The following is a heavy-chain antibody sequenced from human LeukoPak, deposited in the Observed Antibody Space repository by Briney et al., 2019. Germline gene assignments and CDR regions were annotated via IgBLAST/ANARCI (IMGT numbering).Heavy chain of an antibody. CDR2: IYTSGST. CDR1: GGSISRGSYY. J-gene: IGHJ4*02. Sequence: SETLSLTCTVSGGSISRGSYYWSWIRQPAGKGLEWIVRIYTSGSTNYNPSLKSRVTISVDTSKNQFSLKLSSVTAADTAVYYCARDRGGYSGYDFYFDYWGQGTLVTVSS. CDR3: ARDRGGYSGYDFYFDY. V-gene: IGHV4-61*02. D-gene: IGHD5-12*01.